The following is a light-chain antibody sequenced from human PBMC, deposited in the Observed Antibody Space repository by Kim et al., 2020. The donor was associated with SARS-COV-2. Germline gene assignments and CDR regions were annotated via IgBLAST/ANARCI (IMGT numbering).Light chain of an antibody. CDR3: QQYHTYPIS. J-gene: IGKJ5*01. Sequence: ASVGDRVTITCRSSQDISNSLAWFQQKPGKSPRSLIYAASSFQSGVPSKFSGSGSGTDFTLTIASLEPEDCATYYCQQYHTYPISFGQGTRLEIK. CDR2: AAS. V-gene: IGKV1-16*02. CDR1: QDISNS.